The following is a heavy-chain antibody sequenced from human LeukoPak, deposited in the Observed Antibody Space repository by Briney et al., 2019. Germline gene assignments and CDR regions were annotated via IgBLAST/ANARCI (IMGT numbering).Heavy chain of an antibody. CDR1: GIAFSSYW. D-gene: IGHD3-22*01. V-gene: IGHV3-7*01. Sequence: GGSLRLSCAASGIAFSSYWMTWVRPAPGKGLEWEANIKQDGSEKYYVDSVRGRFTISRDNAKNSLYLQMNSLRAEDTAVYYCASQYDSSGYVSDYWGQGTLVTVSS. J-gene: IGHJ4*02. CDR3: ASQYDSSGYVSDY. CDR2: IKQDGSEK.